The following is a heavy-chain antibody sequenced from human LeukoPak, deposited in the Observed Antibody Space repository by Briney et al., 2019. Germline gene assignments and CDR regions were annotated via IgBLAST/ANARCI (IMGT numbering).Heavy chain of an antibody. D-gene: IGHD1-1*01. Sequence: PGRSLRLSCAASGFTFSSYAMHWVRQAPGKGLEWVAVIWYDGSNKYYADSVKGRFTISRDNSKNTLYLQMNSLRAEDTAVYYCARDLDPYYYYGMDVWGQGTTVTVSS. CDR2: IWYDGSNK. CDR1: GFTFSSYA. J-gene: IGHJ6*02. CDR3: ARDLDPYYYYGMDV. V-gene: IGHV3-33*08.